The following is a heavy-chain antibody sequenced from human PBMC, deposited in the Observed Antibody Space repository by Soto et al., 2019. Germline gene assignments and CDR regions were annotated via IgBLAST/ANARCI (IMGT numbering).Heavy chain of an antibody. V-gene: IGHV1-46*01. CDR2: INPHGGST. CDR1: GDTFTSYY. J-gene: IGHJ5*02. Sequence: GASVKVSCKAPGDTFTSYYLNWVRQAPGQGLEWMGVINPHGGSTKYAQKFQGRITMTRDTSRSTVYMELSSLRSDDTAIYYCARSSGGNFGIIIEGSNWFDPWGQGNLVTVSS. D-gene: IGHD3-3*01. CDR3: ARSSGGNFGIIIEGSNWFDP.